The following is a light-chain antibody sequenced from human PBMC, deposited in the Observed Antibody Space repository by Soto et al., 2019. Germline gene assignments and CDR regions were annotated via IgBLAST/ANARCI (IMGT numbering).Light chain of an antibody. Sequence: DIQVTQTPSSLSASVGDRVTITCRASQSIKNYLNWYQQKPGKAPKLLIYAASSLQSGVPSRFSGSGSGTDFTLTISSLQPEDFATYYCQQSYTTPITFGQRAKVDI. CDR2: AAS. J-gene: IGKJ1*01. CDR3: QQSYTTPIT. V-gene: IGKV1-39*01. CDR1: QSIKNY.